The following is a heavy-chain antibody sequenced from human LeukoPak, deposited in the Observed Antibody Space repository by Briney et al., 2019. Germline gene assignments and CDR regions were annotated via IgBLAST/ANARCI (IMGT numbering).Heavy chain of an antibody. D-gene: IGHD6-13*01. V-gene: IGHV3-23*01. CDR2: ISGSDGST. CDR1: GFTFSSYA. CDR3: AREPIAAAGPNWFDP. J-gene: IGHJ5*02. Sequence: GGSLRLSCAASGFTFSSYAVSWVRQAPGKGLEWVSAISGSDGSTYYTDSVKGRFTISRDNSKNTLYLQLNSLRAEDTAVYYCAREPIAAAGPNWFDPWGQGTLVTVSS.